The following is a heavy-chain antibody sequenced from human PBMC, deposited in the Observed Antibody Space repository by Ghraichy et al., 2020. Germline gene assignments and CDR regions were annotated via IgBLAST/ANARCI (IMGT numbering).Heavy chain of an antibody. J-gene: IGHJ6*02. V-gene: IGHV3-23*01. CDR3: AKDLLHYVEGLNGMDV. CDR2: ISGSGGST. D-gene: IGHD4-17*01. Sequence: LSLTCAASGFTFSSYAMSWVRQAPGKGLEWVSAISGSGGSTYYADSVKGRFTISRDNSKNTLYLQMNSLRAEDTAVYYCAKDLLHYVEGLNGMDVWGQGTTVTVSS. CDR1: GFTFSSYA.